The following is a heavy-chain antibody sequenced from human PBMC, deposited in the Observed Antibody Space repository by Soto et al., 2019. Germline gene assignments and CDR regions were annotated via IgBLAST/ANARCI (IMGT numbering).Heavy chain of an antibody. CDR2: IYYAGST. J-gene: IGHJ4*02. V-gene: IGHV4-59*08. CDR1: GGSMISYY. D-gene: IGHD3-10*01. Sequence: SETLSLTCTVFGGSMISYYWSWIRQPPGRGLEWIGFIYYAGSTKYNPSLNSRVTISVDTSKNQFSLTVTSVTAADTAVYYCARRIIALEIFDFWGPGTVVTVSS. CDR3: ARRIIALEIFDF.